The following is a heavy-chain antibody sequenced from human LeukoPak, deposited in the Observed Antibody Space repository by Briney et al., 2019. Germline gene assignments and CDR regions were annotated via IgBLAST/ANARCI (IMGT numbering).Heavy chain of an antibody. CDR3: AGSYCGGDCYFDY. J-gene: IGHJ4*02. Sequence: GGSLRLSCAASGFTVSSNYMSWVRQAPGKGLEWVSVIYSGGSTYYADSVKGRFTISRDNSKNTLYLQMNSLRAEDMAVYYCAGSYCGGDCYFDYWGQGTLVTVSS. V-gene: IGHV3-66*01. CDR1: GFTVSSNY. CDR2: IYSGGST. D-gene: IGHD2-21*02.